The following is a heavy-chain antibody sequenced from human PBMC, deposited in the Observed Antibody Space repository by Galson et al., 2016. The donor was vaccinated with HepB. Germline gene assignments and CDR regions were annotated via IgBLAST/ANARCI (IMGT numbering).Heavy chain of an antibody. CDR1: GYNFDEYA. J-gene: IGHJ4*02. D-gene: IGHD4-17*01. Sequence: SLRLSCAASGYNFDEYAMHWVRQPPGKGLEWVSLISWDGGSTDYEGSVKGRFTISRDNSQNSLFLQMNSLRSEDTAFYYCARVFPYGDHPDSWGQGTLVTVSS. CDR2: ISWDGGST. CDR3: ARVFPYGDHPDS. V-gene: IGHV3-43*01.